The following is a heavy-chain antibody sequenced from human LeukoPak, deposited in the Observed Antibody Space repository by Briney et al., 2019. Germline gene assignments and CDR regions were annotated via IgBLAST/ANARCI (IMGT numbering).Heavy chain of an antibody. V-gene: IGHV4-39*01. Sequence: SETLSLTCTVSDDSISSRTFYWGWIRQPPGRGLEWIGGFKSGDTTYYMSSLKSRVTLFVDTSRKQFSLELTSVTAADTAVYYCARQRAWFGEWAFDNWGQGTLVTVSS. CDR2: FKSGDTT. J-gene: IGHJ4*02. CDR3: ARQRAWFGEWAFDN. CDR1: DDSISSRTFY. D-gene: IGHD3-10*01.